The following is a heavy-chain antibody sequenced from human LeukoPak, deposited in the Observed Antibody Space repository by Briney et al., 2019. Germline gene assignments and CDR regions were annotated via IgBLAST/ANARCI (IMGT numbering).Heavy chain of an antibody. V-gene: IGHV4-59*12. Sequence: SETLSLTCTVSGGSTSSYYWSWIRQPPGKGLEWIGYIYYSGSTNYNPSLKSRVTISVDTSKNQFSLNLSSVTAADTAVYYCARDLGITGTTWGYYFDYWGQGTLVTVSS. CDR3: ARDLGITGTTWGYYFDY. J-gene: IGHJ4*02. D-gene: IGHD1-20*01. CDR1: GGSTSSYY. CDR2: IYYSGST.